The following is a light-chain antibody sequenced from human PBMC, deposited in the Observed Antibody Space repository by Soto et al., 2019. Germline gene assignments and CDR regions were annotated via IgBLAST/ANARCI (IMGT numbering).Light chain of an antibody. V-gene: IGKV3-11*01. Sequence: EIMLTQSPDTLSLSPGNRATLSCRASQSVSTYLAWYQQKPGQPPRLLIYDASNRATGIPARFSGSGSGTDFTLTISSLEPEDFAVYYCQQRSNWPPTFGXGT. J-gene: IGKJ1*01. CDR2: DAS. CDR1: QSVSTY. CDR3: QQRSNWPPT.